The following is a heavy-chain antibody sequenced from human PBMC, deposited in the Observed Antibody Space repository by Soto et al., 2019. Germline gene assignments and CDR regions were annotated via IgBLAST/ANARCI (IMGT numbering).Heavy chain of an antibody. Sequence: GGSLRLSCAASGFTFSNYAINWVRQAPGKGLEWVSAISGSGGSTYYADSVKGRFTISRDNSKNTVYLQMNNLRAEDTALYYCAKVASWGPSAFDYWGQGTLVTVSS. D-gene: IGHD7-27*01. CDR2: ISGSGGST. CDR3: AKVASWGPSAFDY. V-gene: IGHV3-23*01. CDR1: GFTFSNYA. J-gene: IGHJ4*02.